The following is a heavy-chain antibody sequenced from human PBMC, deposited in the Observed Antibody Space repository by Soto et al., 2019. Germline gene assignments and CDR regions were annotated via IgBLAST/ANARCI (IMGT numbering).Heavy chain of an antibody. V-gene: IGHV4-4*07. J-gene: IGHJ4*02. D-gene: IGHD6-13*01. CDR3: ARGSSRWDY. CDR2: IYSGGRN. CDR1: GVSISSFY. Sequence: SETLSLTCTVSGVSISSFYCSWIRQPAGKGLEWIGRIYSGGRNNYNPSLKSRVTMSVDKSKNQFSLRLSSVTAADTAMDYCARGSSRWDYWGQGTLVTVSS.